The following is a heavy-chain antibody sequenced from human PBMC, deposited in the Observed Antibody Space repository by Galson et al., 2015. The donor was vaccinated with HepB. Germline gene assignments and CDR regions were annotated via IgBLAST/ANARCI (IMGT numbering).Heavy chain of an antibody. J-gene: IGHJ5*02. V-gene: IGHV3-21*01. D-gene: IGHD4-11*01. CDR2: ISGTSDDI. CDR3: ARDPDYRNWFDP. CDR1: GFTFSPYN. Sequence: SLRLSCAASGFTFSPYNMAWVRQAPGKGLEWVSSISGTSDDIYYADSVKGRFTISRDNDKNSLYLQMNSLRAEDTAMYYCARDPDYRNWFDPWGQGTLVTVSS.